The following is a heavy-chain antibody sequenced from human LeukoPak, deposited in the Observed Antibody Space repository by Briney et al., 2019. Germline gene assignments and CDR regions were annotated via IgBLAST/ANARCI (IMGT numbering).Heavy chain of an antibody. CDR2: ITSTSSTI. CDR3: AGSLTYGSGSYYSPPYWYFDL. Sequence: GGSLRLSCAASGFTFSSYSMNWVRQAPGKGLEWVSYITSTSSTIYHADSVKGRFTISRDNSKNTLYLQMNSLKGDDTAVYYCAGSLTYGSGSYYSPPYWYFDLWGRGTLVTVSS. CDR1: GFTFSSYS. D-gene: IGHD3-10*01. J-gene: IGHJ2*01. V-gene: IGHV3-48*01.